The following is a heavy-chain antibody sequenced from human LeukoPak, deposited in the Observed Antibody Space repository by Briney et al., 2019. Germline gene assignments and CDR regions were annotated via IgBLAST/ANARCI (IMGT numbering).Heavy chain of an antibody. CDR2: SRDNVNRYTT. V-gene: IGHV3-72*01. Sequence: GESLRHSCAASGFTFSDHYMDWVRQAPGKGVEGVGRSRDNVNRYTTEYAAAVKGRFTISRDDLQYALYLQMNRLKTEDTAVYYCARSRDPYGDYGGGAFDIWGQGTMVTVSS. D-gene: IGHD4-17*01. CDR1: GFTFSDHY. CDR3: ARSRDPYGDYGGGAFDI. J-gene: IGHJ3*02.